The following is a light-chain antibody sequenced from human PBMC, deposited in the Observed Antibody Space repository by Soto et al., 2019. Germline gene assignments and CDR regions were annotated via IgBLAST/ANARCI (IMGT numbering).Light chain of an antibody. V-gene: IGKV3-11*01. CDR3: QQRSNWPLT. Sequence: EIVLTQSPATVSLSPGERATLSCRASQSVSSYLAWYQQKPGQAPRLLIYDASNMATGIPARFSGSGSGTDFTLTISSLEPEDFAVYYCQQRSNWPLTFGGGTKVEIK. CDR1: QSVSSY. J-gene: IGKJ4*01. CDR2: DAS.